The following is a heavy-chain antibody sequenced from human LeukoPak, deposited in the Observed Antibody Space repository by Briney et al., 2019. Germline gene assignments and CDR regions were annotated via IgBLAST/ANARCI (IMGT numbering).Heavy chain of an antibody. Sequence: GASVKVSYKASGYTFYSYGISWVRQAPGQGLEWMGWISAYNGNTKSSQKLQGRVTMTTDTSTSTAYMELTSLRSDDTAVYFCARDRTPQVVVGYHYYGMDVWGQGTTVTVSS. J-gene: IGHJ6*02. D-gene: IGHD3-22*01. CDR2: ISAYNGNT. CDR3: ARDRTPQVVVGYHYYGMDV. CDR1: GYTFYSYG. V-gene: IGHV1-18*01.